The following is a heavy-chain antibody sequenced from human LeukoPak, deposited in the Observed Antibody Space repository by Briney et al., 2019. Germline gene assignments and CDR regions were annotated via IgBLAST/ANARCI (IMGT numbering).Heavy chain of an antibody. CDR2: INPNSGGT. J-gene: IGHJ5*02. CDR1: GYTFTGYY. D-gene: IGHD3-10*01. CDR3: ARSRITMVRGVFNWFDP. V-gene: IGHV1-2*02. Sequence: ASVKVSCKASGYTFTGYYMHWVRQAPGQGLEWMGWINPNSGGTNYAQKFQGRVTMTGDTFISTAYMELSRLRSDDTAVYYCARSRITMVRGVFNWFDPWGQGTLVTVSS.